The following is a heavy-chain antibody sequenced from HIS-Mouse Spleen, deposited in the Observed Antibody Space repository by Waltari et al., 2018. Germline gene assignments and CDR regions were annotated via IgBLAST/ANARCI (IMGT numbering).Heavy chain of an antibody. Sequence: QVQLQESGPGLVKPSETLSLTCTVSGYSISSGYYWGWIRQPPGKGLEWIGSIYHSGSTYYNPSLKSRVTISVETSKNRFSLKLSSVTAADTAVYYCARDRLAAAGTSWFDPWGQGTLVTVSS. CDR1: GYSISSGYY. CDR3: ARDRLAAAGTSWFDP. J-gene: IGHJ5*02. CDR2: IYHSGST. D-gene: IGHD6-13*01. V-gene: IGHV4-38-2*02.